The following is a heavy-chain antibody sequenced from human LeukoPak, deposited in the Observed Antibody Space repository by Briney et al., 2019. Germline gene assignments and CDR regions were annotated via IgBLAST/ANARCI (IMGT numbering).Heavy chain of an antibody. V-gene: IGHV1-18*01. CDR1: GYTFTSYG. CDR3: ARVAVAGYSYYYNVDV. J-gene: IGHJ6*03. D-gene: IGHD6-19*01. CDR2: ISTYNGNT. Sequence: ASVKVSCKASGYTFTSYGISWVRQAPGQGLEWMGWISTYNGNTNYPQKLKGRVTMTTDTSTSTAYMELRSLRSDDTAVYYCARVAVAGYSYYYNVDVWGKGTTVTISS.